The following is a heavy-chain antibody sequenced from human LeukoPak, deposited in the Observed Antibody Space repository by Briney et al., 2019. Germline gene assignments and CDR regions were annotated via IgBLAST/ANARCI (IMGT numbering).Heavy chain of an antibody. CDR2: IIPIFGTA. CDR1: GGTFSSYA. CDR3: ARSPTPNWVFGPSDAFDI. J-gene: IGHJ3*02. V-gene: IGHV1-69*13. Sequence: ASVKVSCKASGGTFSSYAISWVRQAPGPGLEWMGGIIPIFGTANYAQKFQGRVTITADESTSTAYMELSSLRSEDTAVYYCARSPTPNWVFGPSDAFDIWGQGTMVTVSS. D-gene: IGHD7-27*01.